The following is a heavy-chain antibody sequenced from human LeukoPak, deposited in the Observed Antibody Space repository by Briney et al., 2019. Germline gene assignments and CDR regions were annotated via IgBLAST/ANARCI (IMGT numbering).Heavy chain of an antibody. CDR3: ARGVVVIATSGNDY. J-gene: IGHJ4*02. Sequence: GGSLRLSCAASGFTFSSYWMSWVRQAPGKGLEWVANIKQDGSEKYYVDSVKGRFTISRDNAKNTLYLQMNSLRTEDTAVYYCARGVVVIATSGNDYWGQGTLVTVSS. D-gene: IGHD3-16*02. CDR2: IKQDGSEK. CDR1: GFTFSSYW. V-gene: IGHV3-7*01.